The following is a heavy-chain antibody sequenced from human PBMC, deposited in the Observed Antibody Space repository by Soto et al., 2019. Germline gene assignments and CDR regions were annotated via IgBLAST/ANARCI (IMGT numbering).Heavy chain of an antibody. CDR3: ARVSPSITMVRGVIWRGYYFDY. CDR2: IYYSGST. CDR1: GGSVSSGSYY. J-gene: IGHJ4*02. Sequence: QVQLQESGPGLVKPSETLSLTCTVSGGSVSSGSYYWSWIRQPPGKGLEWIGYIYYSGSTNYNPSLKSRVTISVDTSKNQFSLKLSSVTAADTAVYYCARVSPSITMVRGVIWRGYYFDYWGQGTLVTVSS. V-gene: IGHV4-61*01. D-gene: IGHD3-10*01.